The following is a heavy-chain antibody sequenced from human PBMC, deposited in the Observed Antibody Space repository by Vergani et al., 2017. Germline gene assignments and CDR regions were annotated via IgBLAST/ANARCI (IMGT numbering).Heavy chain of an antibody. Sequence: QVQLVETGGGVVQPGGSLRLYCATSGFSFNTYGAHWVRQAPGKGLEWVAFIGYDGRIKYNVDSVKGRFTISRDTSKKTLSLQMRRLRADDTAVYYCAKYGRENSDYGYFDYWGQGTLVTVSS. V-gene: IGHV3-30*02. J-gene: IGHJ4*02. CDR1: GFSFNTYG. CDR3: AKYGRENSDYGYFDY. D-gene: IGHD4-17*01. CDR2: IGYDGRIK.